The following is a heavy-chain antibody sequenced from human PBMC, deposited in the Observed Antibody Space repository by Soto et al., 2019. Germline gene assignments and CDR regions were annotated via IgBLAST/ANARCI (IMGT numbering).Heavy chain of an antibody. J-gene: IGHJ4*02. CDR1: GFTFSSYA. CDR3: ARAYGLSHFDY. CDR2: ISGSGGST. D-gene: IGHD4-17*01. Sequence: EVQLLESGGGLVQPGGSLRLSCAASGFTFSSYAMSWVRQAPGKGLEWVATISGSGGSTYYADSVKGRFTISRDNSKNTLYLQINSLRAEDTAGYYCARAYGLSHFDYWGQGTLVTVSS. V-gene: IGHV3-23*01.